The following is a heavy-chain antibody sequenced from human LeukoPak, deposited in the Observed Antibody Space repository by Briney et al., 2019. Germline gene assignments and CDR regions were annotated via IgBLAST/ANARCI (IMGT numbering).Heavy chain of an antibody. CDR3: ARSHYDYVWGSYRYFDY. D-gene: IGHD3-16*02. J-gene: IGHJ4*02. CDR1: GGSISSYY. V-gene: IGHV4-4*07. Sequence: TSETLSLTCTVSGGSISSYYWSWIRQPAGKGLEWIGRIYTSGSTNYNPSLKSRVTMSVDTSKNQFSLKLSSVTAADTAVYYCARSHYDYVWGSYRYFDYWGQGTLVTVSS. CDR2: IYTSGST.